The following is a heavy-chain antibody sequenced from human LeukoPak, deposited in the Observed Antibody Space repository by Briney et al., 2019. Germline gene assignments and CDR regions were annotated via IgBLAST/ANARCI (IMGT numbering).Heavy chain of an antibody. V-gene: IGHV1-2*02. J-gene: IGHJ3*02. CDR1: GYTFTGYY. CDR2: INPNSGGT. D-gene: IGHD6-13*01. CDR3: ARDRSSSWYAFDI. Sequence: VSVKVSCKASGYTFTGYYRHWVRQAPGQGLEWMGWINPNSGGTNYAQKFQGRVTMTRDTSISTAYMELSRLRSDDTAVYYCARDRSSSWYAFDIWGQGTMVTVSS.